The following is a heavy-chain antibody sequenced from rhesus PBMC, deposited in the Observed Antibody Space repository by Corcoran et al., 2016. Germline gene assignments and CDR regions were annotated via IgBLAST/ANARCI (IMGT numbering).Heavy chain of an antibody. CDR3: TRDGVAIVGLVIRDQVDY. CDR2: IKNKADGGTA. D-gene: IGHD3-3*01. Sequence: EVQLVESGGGLVQHGGSLRLSCAASGFTFSNYWMRWVRQAPGKGLDWVGRIKNKADGGTAAYDESVKGRFTISRDDSKNTLDPQMNSLKTEDTAVYYWTRDGVAIVGLVIRDQVDYWGQGVLGTVSS. V-gene: IGHV3-16*01. CDR1: GFTFSNYW. J-gene: IGHJ4*01.